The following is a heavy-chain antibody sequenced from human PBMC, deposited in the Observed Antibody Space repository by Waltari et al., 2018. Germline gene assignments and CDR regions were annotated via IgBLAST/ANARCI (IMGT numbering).Heavy chain of an antibody. J-gene: IGHJ2*01. V-gene: IGHV5-51*01. CDR3: VRQHISYWYFDL. CDR1: GATFTPYW. Sequence: EVQLVQSGAEVKKHGESLQISCRVSGATFTPYWIGWVRQMPGKGLEWMGVIYPGDSETRYSPSFQGHVTISADKSISTAYMQWSSLKASDTAMYYCVRQHISYWYFDLWGRGTLVTVSS. CDR2: IYPGDSET.